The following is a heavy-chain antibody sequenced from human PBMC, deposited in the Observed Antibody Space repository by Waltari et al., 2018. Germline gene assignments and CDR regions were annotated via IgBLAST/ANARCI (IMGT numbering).Heavy chain of an antibody. V-gene: IGHV3-7*01. CDR1: GFTFACHW. Sequence: EVHLLESGGGLVQPGGSLRLSWVVSGFTFACHWMYWVRQAPGKGLEWVANINQDGTEKHYVGSVNGRFTISRDNTKNSLYLEMSSLRADDTAVYYCVRDRAYYAFDYWGQGNLVTVSS. D-gene: IGHD3-3*01. CDR3: VRDRAYYAFDY. CDR2: INQDGTEK. J-gene: IGHJ4*02.